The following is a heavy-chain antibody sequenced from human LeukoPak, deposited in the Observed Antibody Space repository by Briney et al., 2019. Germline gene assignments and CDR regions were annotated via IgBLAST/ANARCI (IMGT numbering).Heavy chain of an antibody. J-gene: IGHJ6*03. CDR3: ARLIYCSSTSCLEQNYYYYYYMDV. CDR2: IYPGDSDT. D-gene: IGHD2-2*01. CDR1: GYSFTSYW. Sequence: GESLKISCKGSGYSFTSYWIGWVRQMPGKGLEGIGIIYPGDSDTRYSPSFQGQVTIAADKSISTAYLQWSSLKASDTAMYYCARLIYCSSTSCLEQNYYYYYYMDVWGKGTTVTVSS. V-gene: IGHV5-51*01.